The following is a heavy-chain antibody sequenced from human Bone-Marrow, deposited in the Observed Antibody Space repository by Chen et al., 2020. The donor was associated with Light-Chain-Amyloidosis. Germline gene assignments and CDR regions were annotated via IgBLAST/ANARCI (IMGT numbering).Heavy chain of an antibody. CDR2: ISWNGGRK. V-gene: IGHV3-20*04. J-gene: IGHJ4*02. Sequence: EVQLVESGGGVARPGGSLRLSCAASGFTFDNFGMNWVRQGPGKGLEWVSGISWNGGRKGYSESVKGRFTISRDNAKNSLYLQMNSLRPEDTAFYYCVRAAEGGTYLEGIDHWGQGTLVTVSP. CDR3: VRAAEGGTYLEGIDH. D-gene: IGHD1-26*01. CDR1: GFTFDNFG.